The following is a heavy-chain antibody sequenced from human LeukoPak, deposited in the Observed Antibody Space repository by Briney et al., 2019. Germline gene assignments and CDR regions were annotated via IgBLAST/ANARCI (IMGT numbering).Heavy chain of an antibody. V-gene: IGHV3-23*01. Sequence: GGSLRLSCAASGFTFSSYAMSWVRQAPGKGLEWVSVISDSGVSTFYAASVKGRFTISRDNSNNTLFLQMNSLRAEDTAVYYCAKDRLAFGGIIAPTDAYDLWGQGTMVTVSS. CDR2: ISDSGVST. CDR1: GFTFSSYA. D-gene: IGHD3-16*02. CDR3: AKDRLAFGGIIAPTDAYDL. J-gene: IGHJ3*01.